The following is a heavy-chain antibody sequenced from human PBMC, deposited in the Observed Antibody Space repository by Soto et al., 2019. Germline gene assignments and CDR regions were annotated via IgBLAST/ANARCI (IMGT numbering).Heavy chain of an antibody. Sequence: EVQLVESGGGLVQPGRSLRLSCAASGFTFDDYAMHWVRQAPGKGLEWVSGISWNSGSIGYADSGKGRFTISRDNAKNSLYPQMNSLRAEDTALYYCAKGDSSSFYYGMDVWGQGTTVTVSS. CDR1: GFTFDDYA. CDR3: AKGDSSSFYYGMDV. D-gene: IGHD6-13*01. J-gene: IGHJ6*02. CDR2: ISWNSGSI. V-gene: IGHV3-9*01.